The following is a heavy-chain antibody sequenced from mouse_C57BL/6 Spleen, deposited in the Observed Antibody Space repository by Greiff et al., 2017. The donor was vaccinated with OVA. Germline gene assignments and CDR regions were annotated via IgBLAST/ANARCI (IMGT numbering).Heavy chain of an antibody. D-gene: IGHD1-1*01. CDR1: GYTFTSYW. Sequence: QVQLKQPGAELVRPGSSVKLSCKASGYTFTSYWMHWVKQRPIQGLEWIGNIDPSDSETHYNQKFKDKATLTVDKSSSTAYMQLSSLTSEDSAVYYCASGGYGSSYYYAMDYWGQGTSVTVSS. V-gene: IGHV1-52*01. CDR3: ASGGYGSSYYYAMDY. CDR2: IDPSDSET. J-gene: IGHJ4*01.